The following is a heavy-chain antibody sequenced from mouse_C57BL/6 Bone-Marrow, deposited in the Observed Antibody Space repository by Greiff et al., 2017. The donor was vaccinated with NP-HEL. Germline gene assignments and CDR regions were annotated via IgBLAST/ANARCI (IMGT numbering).Heavy chain of an antibody. J-gene: IGHJ4*01. CDR2: ISYDGSN. CDR3: ARDDYDGY. D-gene: IGHD2-3*01. Sequence: VQLQQSGPGLVKPSQSLSLTCSVTGYSITSGYYWNWIRQFPGNKLEWMGYISYDGSNNYNPSLKNRISITRDTSKNQFFLKLNSVTTEDTATYYCARDDYDGYWGQGTSVTVSS. V-gene: IGHV3-6*01. CDR1: GYSITSGYY.